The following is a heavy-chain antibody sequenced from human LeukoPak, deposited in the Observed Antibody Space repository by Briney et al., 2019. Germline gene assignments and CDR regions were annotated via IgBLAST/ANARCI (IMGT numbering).Heavy chain of an antibody. V-gene: IGHV3-23*01. J-gene: IGHJ4*02. CDR3: ANGGSTTGKKPVDY. Sequence: GGSLRLSCAASGLTFSSYAMSWVRQAPGKGLEWVSAISGSGGSTYYADSVKGRFTISRDNSKNTLYLQMNSLRAEDTAVYYCANGGSTTGKKPVDYWGQGTLVTVSS. CDR2: ISGSGGST. CDR1: GLTFSSYA. D-gene: IGHD1-1*01.